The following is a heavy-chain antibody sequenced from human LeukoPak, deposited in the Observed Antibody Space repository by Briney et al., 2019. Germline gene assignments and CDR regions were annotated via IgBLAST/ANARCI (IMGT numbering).Heavy chain of an antibody. D-gene: IGHD4-17*01. CDR2: TYYSGST. Sequence: SETLSLTCTVSGGSISSSSYYWGWIRQPPGKGLEWIGSTYYSGSTYYNPSLKSRVTISVDTSKNQFSLKLSSVTAADTAVYYCARVLDYGDHPVDYWGQGTLVTVSS. CDR3: ARVLDYGDHPVDY. J-gene: IGHJ4*02. CDR1: GGSISSSSYY. V-gene: IGHV4-39*07.